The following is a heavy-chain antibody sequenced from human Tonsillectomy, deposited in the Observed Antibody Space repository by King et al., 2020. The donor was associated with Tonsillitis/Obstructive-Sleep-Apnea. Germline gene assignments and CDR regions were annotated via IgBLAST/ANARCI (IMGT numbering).Heavy chain of an antibody. J-gene: IGHJ4*02. V-gene: IGHV1-69*01. D-gene: IGHD2-15*01. CDR2: IIPIFGTA. Sequence: VQLVESGAEVKKPGSSVKVSCKASGGTFSSYAISWVRQAPGQGLEWWGGIIPIFGTANYAQKFQGRVTITADESTSTAYMELSGLRSEDTAVYYCARDSPYGSGGSCYSGFDYWGQGTLVTVSS. CDR3: ARDSPYGSGGSCYSGFDY. CDR1: GGTFSSYA.